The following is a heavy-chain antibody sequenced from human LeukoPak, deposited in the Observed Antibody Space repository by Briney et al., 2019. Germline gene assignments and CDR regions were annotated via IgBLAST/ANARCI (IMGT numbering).Heavy chain of an antibody. V-gene: IGHV3-9*03. Sequence: GGSLRLSCAASGLTFGDYAMHWVRQTPGKGLEWVSGISWNGGRIGYADSVEGRFTISRDNAKNSLYLQMNSLRVEDMAFYYCAKDEYSSPHGAFDIWGQGTMVTVSS. D-gene: IGHD6-13*01. CDR2: ISWNGGRI. CDR3: AKDEYSSPHGAFDI. J-gene: IGHJ3*02. CDR1: GLTFGDYA.